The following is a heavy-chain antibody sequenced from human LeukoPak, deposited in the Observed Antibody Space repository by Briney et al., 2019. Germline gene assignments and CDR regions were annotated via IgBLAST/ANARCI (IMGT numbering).Heavy chain of an antibody. CDR2: IYYSGST. J-gene: IGHJ4*02. CDR3: ARAGQGDFWSGLRYFDY. CDR1: GGSISRYY. V-gene: IGHV4-59*01. Sequence: PSETLSLTCTVSGGSISRYYWSWIRQPPGKGLEWIVYIYYSGSTNYNPSLKSRVTISVDTSKNHFSLKLSSVTAADTAVYYCARAGQGDFWSGLRYFDYWGQGTLVTVSS. D-gene: IGHD3-3*01.